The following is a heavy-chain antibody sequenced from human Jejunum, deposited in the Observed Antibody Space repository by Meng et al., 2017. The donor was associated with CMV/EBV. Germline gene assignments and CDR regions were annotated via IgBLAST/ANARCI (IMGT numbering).Heavy chain of an antibody. Sequence: LRLSCAASELTFSNYAMHWVRQAPGKGLEWVAIISNDGSNKYYADSVKGRFTISRDNSKNTLSLQISSLRAEDTAVYYCVTGELFFDYWGQGTLVTVSS. CDR3: VTGELFFDY. CDR1: ELTFSNYA. J-gene: IGHJ4*02. CDR2: ISNDGSNK. D-gene: IGHD3-10*01. V-gene: IGHV3-30*03.